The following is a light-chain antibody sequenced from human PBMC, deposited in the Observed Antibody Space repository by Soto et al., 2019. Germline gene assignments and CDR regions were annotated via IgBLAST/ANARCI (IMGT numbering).Light chain of an antibody. J-gene: IGLJ2*01. CDR1: SSNIGAGFH. V-gene: IGLV1-40*01. CDR3: QSYDSSLSGVV. Sequence: QSVRTQPPSVSGAPGQWVTISCTGSSSNIGAGFHVHWYQHLPGTAPKLLIYGNNNRPSGVPDRFSGSKSGTSASLAIAGLQAEDEADYYCQSYDSSLSGVVFGGGTKLTVL. CDR2: GNN.